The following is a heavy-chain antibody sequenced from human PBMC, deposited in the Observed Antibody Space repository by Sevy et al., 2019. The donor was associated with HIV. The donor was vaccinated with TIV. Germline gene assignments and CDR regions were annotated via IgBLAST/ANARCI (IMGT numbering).Heavy chain of an antibody. CDR3: ARLQSCGGDCYYFDS. Sequence: GGSLRLSCAASGFTFRRYDMHWVRQAPGRGLEWVAVVASHGNYKSFADFVSGRFTISRDNARNSLDLQMTSLRTEDTAVYYCARLQSCGGDCYYFDSWGQGALVTVSS. V-gene: IGHV3-30-3*01. J-gene: IGHJ4*02. CDR1: GFTFRRYD. D-gene: IGHD2-21*02. CDR2: VASHGNYK.